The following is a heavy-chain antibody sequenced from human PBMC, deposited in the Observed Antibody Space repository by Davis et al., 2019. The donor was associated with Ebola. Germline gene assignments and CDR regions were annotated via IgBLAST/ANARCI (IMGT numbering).Heavy chain of an antibody. Sequence: GESLKISCAASGFTFSSYSMNWVRQAPGKGLEWVSSISSSSSYIYYADSVKGRFTISRDNAKNSLYLQMNSLRAEDTAVYYCAKDSLGYCSGGSCYSFGIDPWGQGTLVTVSS. J-gene: IGHJ5*02. CDR3: AKDSLGYCSGGSCYSFGIDP. CDR2: ISSSSSYI. CDR1: GFTFSSYS. V-gene: IGHV3-21*01. D-gene: IGHD2-15*01.